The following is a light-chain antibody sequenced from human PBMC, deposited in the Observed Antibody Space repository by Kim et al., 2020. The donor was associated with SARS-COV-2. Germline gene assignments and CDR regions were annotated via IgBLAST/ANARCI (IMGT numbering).Light chain of an antibody. CDR1: TNVIGNYMY. J-gene: IGLJ2*01. CDR3: CSYAGSYKLV. CDR2: DVL. V-gene: IGLV2-11*03. Sequence: GQDVTICCARTTNVIGNYMYFTWYQRRPGNTPKVMIYDVLKRPSGVRDRFSGSKSGDSASLTISGLQAEDEADYHCCSYAGSYKLVFGGGTKLTVL.